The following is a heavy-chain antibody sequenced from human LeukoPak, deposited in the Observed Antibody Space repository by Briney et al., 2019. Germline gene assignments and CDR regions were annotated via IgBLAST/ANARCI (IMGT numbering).Heavy chain of an antibody. Sequence: GGSLRLSCAASGFTFSSYAMHWVRQAPGKGLEWASAISGSGGSTYYADSVKGRFTISRDNSKNTLYLQMNSLRAEDTAVYYCAKEDVAGTGEPYYFDYWGQGTLVTVSS. D-gene: IGHD6-19*01. V-gene: IGHV3-23*01. CDR3: AKEDVAGTGEPYYFDY. CDR2: ISGSGGST. CDR1: GFTFSSYA. J-gene: IGHJ4*02.